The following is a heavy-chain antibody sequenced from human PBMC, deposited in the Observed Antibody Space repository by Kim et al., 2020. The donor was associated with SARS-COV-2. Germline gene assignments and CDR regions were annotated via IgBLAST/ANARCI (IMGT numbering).Heavy chain of an antibody. D-gene: IGHD2-15*01. V-gene: IGHV3-21*01. CDR1: GFTFSSYS. J-gene: IGHJ4*02. CDR3: ASQAGYCSGGSCYRY. CDR2: ISSSSSYI. Sequence: GGSLRLSCAASGFTFSSYSMNWVRQAPGKGLEWVSSISSSSSYIYYADSVKGRFTISRDNAKNSLYLQMNSLRAEDTAVYYCASQAGYCSGGSCYRYWGQGTLVTVSS.